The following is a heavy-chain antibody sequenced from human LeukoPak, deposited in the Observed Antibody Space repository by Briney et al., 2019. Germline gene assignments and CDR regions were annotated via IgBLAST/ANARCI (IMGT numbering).Heavy chain of an antibody. Sequence: GGSLRLSCSVSGFTFSSYAMHWVRQAPGKGLEYVSTISSNGGSTYYADSVKGRFTISRDNSKNTLYLRMNSLRAEDTAVYYCAREAVDNWFDPWGQGTLVTVSS. CDR3: AREAVDNWFDP. CDR1: GFTFSSYA. CDR2: ISSNGGST. V-gene: IGHV3-64*04. J-gene: IGHJ5*02.